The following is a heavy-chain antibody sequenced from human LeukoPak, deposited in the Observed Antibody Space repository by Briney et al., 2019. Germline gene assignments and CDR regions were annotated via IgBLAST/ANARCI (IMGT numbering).Heavy chain of an antibody. CDR1: GFTFSSYS. D-gene: IGHD3-10*01. V-gene: IGHV3-21*01. CDR2: ISSSSSYI. Sequence: GGSLRLSCAASGFTFSSYSMNWVRQAPGKGLEWVSSISSSSSYIYYADSVKGRFTISRDNAKNSLYLQMNSLRAEDTAVYYCARDHKRYGSGVEYWGQGTLVTVSS. CDR3: ARDHKRYGSGVEY. J-gene: IGHJ4*02.